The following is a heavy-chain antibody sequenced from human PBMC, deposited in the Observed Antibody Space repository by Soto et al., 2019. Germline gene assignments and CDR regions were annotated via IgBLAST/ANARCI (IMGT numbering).Heavy chain of an antibody. Sequence: GESLKISCKGSGYRFSSYWIAWVRQMPGKGLEWMGIIYPGDSDTRYSPSFEGQVTISADKSISTAYLQWSSLKASDTAMYYCARYPRPLQHLDYWGQGTLVTVSS. D-gene: IGHD4-4*01. V-gene: IGHV5-51*01. CDR2: IYPGDSDT. J-gene: IGHJ4*02. CDR1: GYRFSSYW. CDR3: ARYPRPLQHLDY.